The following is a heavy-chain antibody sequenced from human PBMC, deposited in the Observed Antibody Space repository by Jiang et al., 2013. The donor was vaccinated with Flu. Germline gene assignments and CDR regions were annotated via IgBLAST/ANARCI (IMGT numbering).Heavy chain of an antibody. J-gene: IGHJ4*02. V-gene: IGHV2-5*01. CDR3: AHRLWDNGYLHYFDY. D-gene: IGHD4-17*01. CDR2: LDDDK. CDR1: GFSLSATAVG. Sequence: KPTQTLTLTCTFSGFSLSATAVGVGLDPSAPGRPRVACILLDDDKRSSPSMERRLTIGRGTSSNQVTLTMTNMDPVDTATYFCAHRLWDNGYLHYFDYWGQGILVTVSS.